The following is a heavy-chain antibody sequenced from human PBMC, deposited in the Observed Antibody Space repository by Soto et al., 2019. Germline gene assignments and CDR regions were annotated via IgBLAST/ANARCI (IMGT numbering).Heavy chain of an antibody. CDR3: ASHPLNWSDADS. CDR1: GGSFTSNNW. CDR2: IYRTGSS. D-gene: IGHD1-1*01. Sequence: SETLSLTCAVSGGSFTSNNWWTWVRQPPGQGLEWIGEIYRTGSSYSNPSLKSRLSMSVDTSKNQFSLTMKSVTAADTGVYYCASHPLNWSDADSWGQGVLVTVSS. J-gene: IGHJ4*02. V-gene: IGHV4-4*02.